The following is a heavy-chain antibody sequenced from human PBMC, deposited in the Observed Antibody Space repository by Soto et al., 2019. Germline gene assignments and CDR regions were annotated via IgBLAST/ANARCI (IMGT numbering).Heavy chain of an antibody. V-gene: IGHV1-69*02. CDR2: IIPILGIA. Sequence: QVQLVQSGAEVKKPGSSVKVSCKASGGTFSRYTISWVRQAPGQGLEWMGRIIPILGIANYAQKFQGRVTITADKSTSTAYMELSSLRSEDTAVYYCASQRRVVRDIYYYYGMDVWGQGTTVTVSS. J-gene: IGHJ6*02. CDR3: ASQRRVVRDIYYYYGMDV. D-gene: IGHD3-10*01. CDR1: GGTFSRYT.